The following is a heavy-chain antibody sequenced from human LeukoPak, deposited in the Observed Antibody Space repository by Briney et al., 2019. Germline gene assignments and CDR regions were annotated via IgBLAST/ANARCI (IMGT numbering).Heavy chain of an antibody. CDR1: GFTVSSNY. J-gene: IGHJ2*01. CDR3: ARWGYSYGSTNYWYFDL. V-gene: IGHV3-30*03. CDR2: ISFDANNK. D-gene: IGHD5-18*01. Sequence: GGSLRLSCAASGFTVSSNYMIWVRQAPGKGLDWVAVISFDANNKYYADSVKGRFTISRDDSKNTLYLQMNSLRAEDTAVYCCARWGYSYGSTNYWYFDLWGRGTLVTVSS.